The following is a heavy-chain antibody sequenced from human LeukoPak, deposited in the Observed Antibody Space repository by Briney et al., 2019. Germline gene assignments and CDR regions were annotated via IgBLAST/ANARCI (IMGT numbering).Heavy chain of an antibody. V-gene: IGHV4-34*01. Sequence: KPSETLSLTCAVYGGSFGGYYWSWIRQPPGEGLEWIGEINHSGSTNYNPSLKSRVTISVDTSKNQFSLKLSSVTAADTAVYYCHGSGSYYNNWFDPWGQGTLVTVSS. J-gene: IGHJ5*02. CDR1: GGSFGGYY. CDR3: HGSGSYYNNWFDP. D-gene: IGHD3-10*01. CDR2: INHSGST.